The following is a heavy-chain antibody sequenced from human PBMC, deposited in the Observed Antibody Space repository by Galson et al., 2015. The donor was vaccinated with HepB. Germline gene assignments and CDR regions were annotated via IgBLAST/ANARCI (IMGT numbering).Heavy chain of an antibody. Sequence: SLRLSCAASGFTFSSYWMSWVRQAPGKGLEWVANINKDGNDKYYVDSVEGRFTVSRDNAKNPLYLQMNSLRVEDTALYYCARADALRTVDYWGQGTLITVSS. CDR3: ARADALRTVDY. V-gene: IGHV3-7*03. J-gene: IGHJ4*02. CDR1: GFTFSSYW. CDR2: INKDGNDK.